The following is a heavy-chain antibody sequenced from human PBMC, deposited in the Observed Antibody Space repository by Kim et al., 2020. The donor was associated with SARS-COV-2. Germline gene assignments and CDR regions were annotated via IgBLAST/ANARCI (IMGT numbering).Heavy chain of an antibody. CDR2: IKSKTDGGTT. CDR3: TTLLRYFDWLAVKYYYYGMDV. CDR1: GFTFSNAW. V-gene: IGHV3-15*01. J-gene: IGHJ6*02. Sequence: GGSLRLSCAASGFTFSNAWMSWVRQAPGKGLEWVGRIKSKTDGGTTDYAATVKGRFTISRDDSKNTLYLQMNSLKTEDTAVYYCTTLLRYFDWLAVKYYYYGMDVWGQGTTVTVS. D-gene: IGHD3-9*01.